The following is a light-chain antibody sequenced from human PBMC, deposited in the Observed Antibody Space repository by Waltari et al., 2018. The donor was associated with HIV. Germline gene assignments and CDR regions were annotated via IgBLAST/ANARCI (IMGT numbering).Light chain of an antibody. CDR1: SSNIGSNY. CDR3: AAWDVSLSGNWV. Sequence: SVLTQPPSASGTPGQRVTISCSGSSSNIGSNYVYWYQQFPGTTPKLLIYRNNQRPFVVPDRFSGSKSGTSASLAISGLRSEEDADYYCAAWDVSLSGNWVFGGGTKLTVL. J-gene: IGLJ3*02. CDR2: RNN. V-gene: IGLV1-47*01.